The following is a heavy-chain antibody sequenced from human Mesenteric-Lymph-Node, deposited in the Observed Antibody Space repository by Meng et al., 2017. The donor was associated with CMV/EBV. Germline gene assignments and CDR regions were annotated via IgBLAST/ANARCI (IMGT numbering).Heavy chain of an antibody. CDR3: AKDLSNNPHDY. Sequence: GESLKISCEASGFTFSNYWMHWVRQAPGKGLVWVSRIDIDGSRTGYADSVKGRFTISRDNSKNTLYLQMNSLRAEDTAVYYCAKDLSNNPHDYWGQGTLVTVSS. D-gene: IGHD1/OR15-1a*01. V-gene: IGHV3-74*01. CDR2: IDIDGSRT. J-gene: IGHJ4*02. CDR1: GFTFSNYW.